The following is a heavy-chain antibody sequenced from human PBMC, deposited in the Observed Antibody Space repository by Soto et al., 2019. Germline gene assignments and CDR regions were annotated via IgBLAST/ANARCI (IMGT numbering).Heavy chain of an antibody. CDR1: GGSISSSHW. CDR2: ILHSGST. J-gene: IGHJ5*02. Sequence: TLSLTCAVSGGSISSSHWWSWVRQPPGKGLEWIGEILHSGSTNYNPSLKSRVTISVDKSKNQFSLKLNSVTAADTAVYYCAREEVHCSSTSCFKWLDPWGQGTLVTVSS. D-gene: IGHD2-2*01. CDR3: AREEVHCSSTSCFKWLDP. V-gene: IGHV4-4*02.